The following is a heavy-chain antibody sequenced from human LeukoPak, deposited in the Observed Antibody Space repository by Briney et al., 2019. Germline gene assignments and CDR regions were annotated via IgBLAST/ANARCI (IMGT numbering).Heavy chain of an antibody. CDR1: GFTFSTYF. V-gene: IGHV3-23*01. Sequence: GGSLRPSCAASGFTFSTYFMSWVRQAPGKGLEWVSTITAGGGNKDYADSVKGRFTISRDNSKNTVYLQMNSLRVDDTAVYYCAKSDWFDPWGRGILVTVSS. CDR3: AKSDWFDP. CDR2: ITAGGGNK. J-gene: IGHJ5*02.